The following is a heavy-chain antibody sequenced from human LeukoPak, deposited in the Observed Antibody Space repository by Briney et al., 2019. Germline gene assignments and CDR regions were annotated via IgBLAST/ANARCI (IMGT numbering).Heavy chain of an antibody. CDR2: INHSGST. D-gene: IGHD1-14*01. Sequence: PSETLSLTCAVYGGSFSGYYWSWIRQPPGKGLEWIGEINHSGSTNYNPSLKSRVTISVDTSKNKFSLKLSSVTAADTAVYYCARAGDYYYYYMDVWGKGTTVTASS. CDR1: GGSFSGYY. CDR3: ARAGDYYYYYMDV. V-gene: IGHV4-34*01. J-gene: IGHJ6*03.